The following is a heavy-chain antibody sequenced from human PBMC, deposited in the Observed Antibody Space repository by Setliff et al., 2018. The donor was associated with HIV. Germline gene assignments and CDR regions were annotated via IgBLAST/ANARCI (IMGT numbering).Heavy chain of an antibody. CDR1: GFTFFNYE. D-gene: IGHD1-26*01. CDR3: ARDRVVGATLDPLDV. J-gene: IGHJ3*01. CDR2: ISYSGSAI. V-gene: IGHV3-48*03. Sequence: PGGSLRLSCTASGFTFFNYEMNWVRQAPGKGLEWVAYISYSGSAIHYADSVKGRFTISRDNAKNSLYLQMNSLRAEDTAVYYCARDRVVGATLDPLDVWGQGTMVTVSS.